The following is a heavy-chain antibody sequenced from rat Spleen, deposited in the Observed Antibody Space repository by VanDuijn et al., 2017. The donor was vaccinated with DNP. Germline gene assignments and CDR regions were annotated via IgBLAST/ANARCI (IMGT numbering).Heavy chain of an antibody. Sequence: EVQLVESGGGLVQPGRSLKLSCAASGFIFSKYGMAWVRQAPKKGLEWVASISASGGSTSYRDSVKGRFTISRDNAKSILYLQMDSLRSEDTATFYCTTDFERGYWGQGVMVTVSS. CDR3: TTDFERGY. CDR1: GFIFSKYG. CDR2: ISASGGST. D-gene: IGHD1-11*01. V-gene: IGHV5-27*01. J-gene: IGHJ2*01.